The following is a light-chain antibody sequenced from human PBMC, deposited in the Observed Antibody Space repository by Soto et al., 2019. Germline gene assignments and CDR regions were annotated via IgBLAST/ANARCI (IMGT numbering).Light chain of an antibody. CDR2: AAS. CDR3: QQSYITPAG. CDR1: QSISTH. J-gene: IGKJ4*01. Sequence: DIHMTQSPSSLSASVGDRVTITCRASQSISTHLNWYQQKPGKAPNLLIYAASSLQSGVPSRFSGSGSGTDFTLTISSLQPEDFATYFCQQSYITPAGFGGGTKVDIK. V-gene: IGKV1-39*01.